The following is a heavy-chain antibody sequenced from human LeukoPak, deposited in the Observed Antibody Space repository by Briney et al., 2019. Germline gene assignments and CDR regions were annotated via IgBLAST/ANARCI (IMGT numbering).Heavy chain of an antibody. J-gene: IGHJ6*03. CDR2: INAYIGNT. V-gene: IGHV1-18*01. CDR1: GYTFTSHG. Sequence: ASVKVSCKASGYTFTSHGISWVRQAPGQGLEWMGWINAYIGNTNYAQKLQGRVTMTTDTSTSTAYMELRSLRSDDTAVYFCARTQEAGYSSGRYDSYYYYYMDVWGKGTTVTTSS. CDR3: ARTQEAGYSSGRYDSYYYYYMDV. D-gene: IGHD6-19*01.